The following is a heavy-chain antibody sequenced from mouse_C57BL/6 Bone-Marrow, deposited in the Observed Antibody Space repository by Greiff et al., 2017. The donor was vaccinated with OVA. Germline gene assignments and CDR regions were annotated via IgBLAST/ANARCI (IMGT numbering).Heavy chain of an antibody. Sequence: QVHVKQSGAELVKPGASVKLSCKASGYTFPSSWMHWVKQRPGQGLGWIGMIHPNSGSPNYNEKFKSKATLTVDKSSSTAYMQLSSLTSEDSAVYYCARRDYGSSYNFDYWGQGTTLTVSS. CDR2: IHPNSGSP. D-gene: IGHD1-1*01. V-gene: IGHV1-64*01. CDR3: ARRDYGSSYNFDY. CDR1: GYTFPSSW. J-gene: IGHJ2*01.